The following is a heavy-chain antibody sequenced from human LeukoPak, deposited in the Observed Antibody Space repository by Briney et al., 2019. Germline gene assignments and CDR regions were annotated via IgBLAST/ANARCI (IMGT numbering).Heavy chain of an antibody. CDR3: ARHAKSGYSGYESDY. D-gene: IGHD5-12*01. CDR1: AYSSTTSV. Sequence: GLCLPISSKAPAYSSTTSVIVWTRHISVKGLEWIGIIYPADSTAHYSPSFQGQVTISVDKSINTAYLQWSRLKASDTAMYYCARHAKSGYSGYESDYWGQGTLVTVSS. J-gene: IGHJ4*02. CDR2: IYPADSTA. V-gene: IGHV5-51*01.